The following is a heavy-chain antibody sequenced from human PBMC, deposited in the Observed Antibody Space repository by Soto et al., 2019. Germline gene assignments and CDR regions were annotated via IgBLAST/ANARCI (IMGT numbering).Heavy chain of an antibody. CDR3: AHRGFFDTGHPNWFDP. V-gene: IGHV2-5*02. D-gene: IGHD3-9*01. J-gene: IGHJ5*02. CDR1: GSSLTARGEG. CDR2: IYWDDDE. Sequence: SGPTLVNPTQTLTLTCTFSGSSLTARGEGVGWIRQPPGKALEWLALIYWDDDERYSPSLKSRLTVTKDTSRNQVVLTMTNMDPVDTATYFCAHRGFFDTGHPNWFDPWGQGVLVTVSS.